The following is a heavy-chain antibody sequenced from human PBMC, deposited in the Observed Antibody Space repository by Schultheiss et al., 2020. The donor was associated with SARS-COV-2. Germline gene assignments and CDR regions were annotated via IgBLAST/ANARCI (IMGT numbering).Heavy chain of an antibody. CDR2: TYYRSKWYN. CDR1: GDSVSSNSAA. D-gene: IGHD6-13*01. J-gene: IGHJ3*02. Sequence: SQTLSLTCAISGDSVSSNSAAWNWIRQSPSRGLEWLGRTYYRSKWYNDYAVSVKSRITINPDTSKNQFSLKLSSVTAADTAVYYCARDGTPGTDAFDIWGQGTMVTVSS. CDR3: ARDGTPGTDAFDI. V-gene: IGHV6-1*01.